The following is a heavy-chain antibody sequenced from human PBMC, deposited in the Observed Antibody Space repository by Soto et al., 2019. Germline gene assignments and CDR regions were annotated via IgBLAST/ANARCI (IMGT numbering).Heavy chain of an antibody. D-gene: IGHD3-10*01. V-gene: IGHV3-30-3*01. Sequence: QVQLVESGGGVVQPGRSLRLSCAASGFTFSSYAMHWVRQAPGKGLEWVAVISYDGINKYYADSVKGRFTISRDNSKNTLYLQLNSLRAEDTAVYYCASALSDYGSGSYAGWFDPWGQGTLVTVSS. CDR1: GFTFSSYA. J-gene: IGHJ5*02. CDR2: ISYDGINK. CDR3: ASALSDYGSGSYAGWFDP.